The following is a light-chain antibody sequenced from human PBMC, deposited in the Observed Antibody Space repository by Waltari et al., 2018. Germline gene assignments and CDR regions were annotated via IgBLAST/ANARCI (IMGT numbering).Light chain of an antibody. V-gene: IGKV3-11*01. J-gene: IGKJ5*01. CDR2: DAS. CDR1: QSVGSS. Sequence: RATLSCWASQSVGSSLAWYQQKPGQAPRLLMYDASNRATGVPARFNGSGSGTDFTLTIISLQSEDSAVYYCQQRSNWPPITFGQGTRLEIK. CDR3: QQRSNWPPIT.